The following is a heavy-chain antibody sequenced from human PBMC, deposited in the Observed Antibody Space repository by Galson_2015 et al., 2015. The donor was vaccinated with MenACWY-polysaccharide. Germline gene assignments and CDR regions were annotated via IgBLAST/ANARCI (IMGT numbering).Heavy chain of an antibody. CDR3: ARGGRGAWYEGDY. J-gene: IGHJ4*02. Sequence: VKVSCKASGYTFTSNAINWVRQAPGRGLEWMGWMSPTSGNTGSAQKFQGRVTMTWSTSISTAYMELSSLRSEDTATYYCARGGRGAWYEGDYWGQGTLVTVSS. CDR1: GYTFTSNA. CDR2: MSPTSGNT. V-gene: IGHV1-8*01. D-gene: IGHD6-19*01.